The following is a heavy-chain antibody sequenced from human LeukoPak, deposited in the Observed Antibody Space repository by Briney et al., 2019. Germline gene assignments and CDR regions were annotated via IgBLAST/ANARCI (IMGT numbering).Heavy chain of an antibody. Sequence: GGSLRLSCAASGFTFSTSWMSWGRQAPGKGLEWVANIKQDGSAKDYVDSVKGRFTISRDNAKNSLSLQMSSLRAEDTAVYYCANGGGRSLDVRGKGATVTVSS. V-gene: IGHV3-7*01. CDR2: IKQDGSAK. D-gene: IGHD2-21*01. CDR1: GFTFSTSW. J-gene: IGHJ6*04. CDR3: ANGGGRSLDV.